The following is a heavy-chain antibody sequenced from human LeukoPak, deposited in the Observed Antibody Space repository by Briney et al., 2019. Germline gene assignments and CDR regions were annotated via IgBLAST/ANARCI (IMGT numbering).Heavy chain of an antibody. CDR2: ISGSGGST. CDR1: GFTFSSYA. D-gene: IGHD3/OR15-3a*01. CDR3: AKSSWTGYSFFPFDY. J-gene: IGHJ4*02. Sequence: PGGSLRLSCAASGFTFSSYAMSWVRQAPGKGLEWVSAISGSGGSTYYADSVKGRFTISRDNSKNTLYLQMNSLRAEDTAVYYFAKSSWTGYSFFPFDYWGQGTLVTVSS. V-gene: IGHV3-23*01.